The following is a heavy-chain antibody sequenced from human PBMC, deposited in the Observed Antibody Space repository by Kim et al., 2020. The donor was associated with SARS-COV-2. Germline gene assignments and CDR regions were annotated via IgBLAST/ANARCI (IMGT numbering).Heavy chain of an antibody. CDR3: ARESGLHNGDPGAFDL. CDR1: GFAVGDNY. Sequence: GGSLRLSCAASGFAVGDNYMSWVRQAPGKGLEWVSVIYAGENKYHAESVKGRFTISRDNSKNTLYLQMNSLRVEDTAVYYCARESGLHNGDPGAFDLWGQGTLVTVSS. V-gene: IGHV3-53*01. CDR2: IYAGENK. D-gene: IGHD4-17*01. J-gene: IGHJ4*02.